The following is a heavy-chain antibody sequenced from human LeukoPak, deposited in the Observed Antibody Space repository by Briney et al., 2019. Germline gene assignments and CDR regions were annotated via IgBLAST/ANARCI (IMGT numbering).Heavy chain of an antibody. J-gene: IGHJ4*02. CDR3: ARGDLLGGFYFDY. Sequence: QAGGSLRLSCAASGFTFSSYSMNWVRQAPGKGLEWVSYISSSSSTIYYADSVKGRFTISRDNAKNSLYLQMNSLRAEDTAVYYCARGDLLGGFYFDYWSQGTLVTVSS. CDR1: GFTFSSYS. V-gene: IGHV3-48*01. D-gene: IGHD3-16*01. CDR2: ISSSSSTI.